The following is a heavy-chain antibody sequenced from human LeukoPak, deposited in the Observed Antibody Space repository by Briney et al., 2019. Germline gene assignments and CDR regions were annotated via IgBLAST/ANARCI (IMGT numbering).Heavy chain of an antibody. CDR3: ARAVGGNYHFDI. CDR2: INSDGSST. J-gene: IGHJ3*02. Sequence: GGSLRLSCAASGFTFSSYWMRWVRRAPGKGLVWVSRINSDGSSTTYADSVKGRFTISRDNTKNTLYLQMNSLRAEDTAVYSCARAVGGNYHFDIWGQGTMVTVSS. V-gene: IGHV3-74*03. CDR1: GFTFSSYW. D-gene: IGHD4/OR15-4a*01.